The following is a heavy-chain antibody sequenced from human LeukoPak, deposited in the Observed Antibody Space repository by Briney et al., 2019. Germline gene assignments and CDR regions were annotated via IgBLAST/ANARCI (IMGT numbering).Heavy chain of an antibody. V-gene: IGHV3-48*01. CDR2: ISSSSSTI. CDR3: AREGPNDAFDI. J-gene: IGHJ3*02. CDR1: GFTFSSYS. Sequence: GGSLRLSCAASGFTFSSYSMNWVRQAPGKGPEWVSYISSSSSTIYYADSVKGRFTISRDNAKNSLYLQMNSLRAEDTAVYYCAREGPNDAFDIWGQGTMVTVSS.